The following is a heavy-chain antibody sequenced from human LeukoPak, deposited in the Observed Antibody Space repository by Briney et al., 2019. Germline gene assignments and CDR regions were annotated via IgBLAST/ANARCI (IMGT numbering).Heavy chain of an antibody. CDR1: GFTFSSYA. D-gene: IGHD5-24*01. CDR3: ARDGERDGYNLYYYYYMDV. Sequence: PGGSLRLSCAASGFTFSSYAMHWVRQAPGKGLEWVAVISYDGSNKYYADSVKGRFTIPRDNSKNTLYLQMNSLRAEDTAVYYCARDGERDGYNLYYYYYMDVWGKGTTVTVSS. V-gene: IGHV3-30*04. J-gene: IGHJ6*03. CDR2: ISYDGSNK.